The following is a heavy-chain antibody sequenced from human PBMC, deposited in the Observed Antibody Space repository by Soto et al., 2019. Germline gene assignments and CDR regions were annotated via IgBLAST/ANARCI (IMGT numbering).Heavy chain of an antibody. Sequence: QVQLQESGPGLVKPSGTLSLTCAVSGGSISSSNWWSWVRQPPGKGLEWIGEIYHSGSTNYNPSLKSRVTISGDKSKNQFSVKLSSVTAADTAVYYCARVERYDFWSGYLFDPWGQGTLVTVSS. CDR1: GGSISSSNW. J-gene: IGHJ5*02. CDR2: IYHSGST. D-gene: IGHD3-3*01. V-gene: IGHV4-4*02. CDR3: ARVERYDFWSGYLFDP.